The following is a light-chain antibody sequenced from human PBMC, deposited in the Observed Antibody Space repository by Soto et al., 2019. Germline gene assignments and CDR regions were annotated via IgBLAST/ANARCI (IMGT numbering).Light chain of an antibody. CDR3: QQYGSSGT. V-gene: IGKV3-20*01. J-gene: IGKJ1*01. CDR2: GAA. CDR1: QGISKK. Sequence: IVMTQSLATLSVAPGGRVTFSCRASQGISKKVAWYQHKPGQAPRLLIYGAASRATGIPDRFSGSGSVTDFTLTISRLEPEDFAVYYCQQYGSSGTFGQRTKVDIK.